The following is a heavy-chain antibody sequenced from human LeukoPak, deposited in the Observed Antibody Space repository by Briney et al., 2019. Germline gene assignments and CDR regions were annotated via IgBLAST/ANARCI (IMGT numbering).Heavy chain of an antibody. Sequence: SETLSLTCTVSGGSISSYYWSWIRQPAGKGLEWIGRIYTSGSTNYNPSLKSRVTMSVDTSKNQFSLKLSSVTAADTAVYYCARVGEMAAAGHQYFDYWGQGTLVTVSS. J-gene: IGHJ4*02. V-gene: IGHV4-4*07. CDR3: ARVGEMAAAGHQYFDY. D-gene: IGHD6-13*01. CDR2: IYTSGST. CDR1: GGSISSYY.